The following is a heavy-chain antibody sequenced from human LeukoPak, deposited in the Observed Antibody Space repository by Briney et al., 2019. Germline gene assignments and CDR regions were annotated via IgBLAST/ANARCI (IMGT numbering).Heavy chain of an antibody. Sequence: KPSETLSLTCTVSGASISSYYWSWIRQPPGKGLEWIGYIHYTGTTNYNPSLKSRVTISVDTSKNQFSLKLSSVTAADTAVYFCARGTESGSYHGYDSWGQGTLVTVSS. CDR3: ARGTESGSYHGYDS. J-gene: IGHJ5*02. V-gene: IGHV4-59*01. D-gene: IGHD2-15*01. CDR1: GASISSYY. CDR2: IHYTGTT.